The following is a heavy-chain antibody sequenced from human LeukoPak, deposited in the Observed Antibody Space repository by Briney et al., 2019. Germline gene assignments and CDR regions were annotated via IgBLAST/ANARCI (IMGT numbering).Heavy chain of an antibody. D-gene: IGHD6-13*01. CDR1: GGSFSGYY. V-gene: IGHV4-34*01. Sequence: SETLSLTCAVYGGSFSGYYWSWIRQPPGKGLEWIGEINHSGSTYYNPSLKSRVTISVDTSKNQFSLKLSSVTAADTAAYYCARFQGAAAGNVGYFDYWGQGTLVTVSS. CDR2: INHSGST. CDR3: ARFQGAAAGNVGYFDY. J-gene: IGHJ4*02.